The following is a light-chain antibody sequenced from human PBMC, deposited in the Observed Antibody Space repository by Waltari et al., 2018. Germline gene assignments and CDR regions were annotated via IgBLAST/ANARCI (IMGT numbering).Light chain of an antibody. J-gene: IGLJ3*02. CDR3: CAYTRARTLGV. CDR1: SSDIGGYVS. V-gene: IGLV2-14*03. CDR2: DVI. Sequence: QSALTQPASVSGSPGQSITISCTGTSSDIGGYVSVSWYQQYPGNAPKLLIDDVIYRPSGVPNRFPGSKAGNTASLTISGLKAEDDANYYCCAYTRARTLGVFGGGTKLTVL.